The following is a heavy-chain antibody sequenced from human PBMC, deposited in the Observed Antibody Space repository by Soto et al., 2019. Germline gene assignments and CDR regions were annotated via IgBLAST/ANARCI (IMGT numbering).Heavy chain of an antibody. J-gene: IGHJ5*02. V-gene: IGHV1-3*01. Sequence: SVKVSCKASGYTFTSYAMHWVRQAPGQRLEWMGWINAGNGNTKYSQKFQGRVTITRDTSASTAYMELGSLRSEDTAVYYCARGGMAGARTVIWFGQWGEETLDTVVS. CDR2: INAGNGNT. CDR1: GYTFTSYA. D-gene: IGHD6-6*01. CDR3: ARGGMAGARTVIWFGQ.